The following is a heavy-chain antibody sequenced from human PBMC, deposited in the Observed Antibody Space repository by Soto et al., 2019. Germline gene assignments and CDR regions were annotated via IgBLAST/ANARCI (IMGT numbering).Heavy chain of an antibody. CDR3: ARGYSSSWYNYYYGMDV. V-gene: IGHV1-69*12. CDR1: GGTFSSYA. J-gene: IGHJ6*02. D-gene: IGHD6-13*01. CDR2: IIPIFGTA. Sequence: QVQLVQSGAEVKKPGSSVTVSCKASGGTFSSYAISWVRQAPGQGLEWMGGIIPIFGTANYAQKIQGRVTITADESTSTAYMELSSLRSEDTAVYYCARGYSSSWYNYYYGMDVWGQGTTVTVSS.